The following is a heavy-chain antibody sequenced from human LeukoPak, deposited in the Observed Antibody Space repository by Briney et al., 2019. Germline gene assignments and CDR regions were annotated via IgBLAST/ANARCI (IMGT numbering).Heavy chain of an antibody. CDR3: EQQLAHRWGFDL. CDR1: GFTFNSYD. J-gene: IGHJ2*01. V-gene: IGHV3-33*03. CDR2: IWYDGSSK. Sequence: GKSLRLSCAASGFTFNSYDMHWIRQAPGKGLEWVALIWYDGSSKSYPDSVKGRFTISRDNAKNSLYLQMNSLRAEDTAVYYCEQQLAHRWGFDLWGRGTLVTVSS. D-gene: IGHD6-13*01.